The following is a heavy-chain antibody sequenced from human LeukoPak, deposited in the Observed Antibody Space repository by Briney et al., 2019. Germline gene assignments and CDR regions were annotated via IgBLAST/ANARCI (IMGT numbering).Heavy chain of an antibody. D-gene: IGHD4-17*01. V-gene: IGHV3-21*01. J-gene: IGHJ3*02. Sequence: RGSLRLSCAASGFTFSSYSMNWVRQAPGKGLEWVSSISSSSSYIYYADSVKGRFTISRDNAKNSLYLQMNSLRAEDTAVYYCARVLTVTTSDAFDIWGQGTMVTVSS. CDR2: ISSSSSYI. CDR1: GFTFSSYS. CDR3: ARVLTVTTSDAFDI.